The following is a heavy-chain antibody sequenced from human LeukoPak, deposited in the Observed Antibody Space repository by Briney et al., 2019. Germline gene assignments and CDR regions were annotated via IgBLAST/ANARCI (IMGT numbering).Heavy chain of an antibody. V-gene: IGHV3-23*01. J-gene: IGHJ4*02. Sequence: GGSLRLSCAASGFTFSSYGMSWVRQAPGKGLEWVSAISGSGGSTYYADSVKGRFTISRDNSKNTLYLQMNSLRAEDTAVYYCAPGTWGEDNYFDYWGQGTLVTVSS. D-gene: IGHD3-16*01. CDR1: GFTFSSYG. CDR2: ISGSGGST. CDR3: APGTWGEDNYFDY.